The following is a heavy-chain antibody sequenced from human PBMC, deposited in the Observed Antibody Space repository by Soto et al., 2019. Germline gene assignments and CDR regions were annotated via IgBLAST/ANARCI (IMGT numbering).Heavy chain of an antibody. CDR3: AAGTGRTDFDY. CDR1: GFAFSNAW. CDR2: ILSKTAGGTT. Sequence: GGSLRLSCAASGFAFSNAWMNWVRQAPGKGLEWVGRILSKTAGGTTGYNAPVKDRFIVSRDDSRNTLYLQMNSLKTDDTAVYYCAAGTGRTDFDYWGQGTQVTVSS. V-gene: IGHV3-15*01. J-gene: IGHJ4*02. D-gene: IGHD2-2*01.